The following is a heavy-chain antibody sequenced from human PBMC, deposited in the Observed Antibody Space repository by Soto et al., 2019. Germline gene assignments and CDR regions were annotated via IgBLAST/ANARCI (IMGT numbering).Heavy chain of an antibody. CDR2: ITGAGGST. J-gene: IGHJ6*02. D-gene: IGHD4-4*01. V-gene: IGHV3-23*01. CDR3: AKGHSDSFGNYDYFGMDV. Sequence: QLLESGGGLVQPGGSLRLSCAASGFTFNNDGMSWVRQAPGKGLEWIGAITGAGGSTYNADSVKGRFSISRDNSKKTVYLQLDSLRVEDTAVYYCAKGHSDSFGNYDYFGMDVWGQGTTVTVSS. CDR1: GFTFNNDG.